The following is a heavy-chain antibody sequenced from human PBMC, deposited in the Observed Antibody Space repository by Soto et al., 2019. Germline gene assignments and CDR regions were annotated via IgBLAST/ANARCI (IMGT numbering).Heavy chain of an antibody. V-gene: IGHV3-30-3*01. CDR3: AVIAAAGNFDY. D-gene: IGHD6-13*01. CDR2: ISYDGSNK. J-gene: IGHJ4*02. CDR1: GFTFSSYA. Sequence: QVQLVESGGGVVQPGRSLRLSCAASGFTFSSYAMHWVRQAPGKGLEWVAVISYDGSNKYYADSVKGRFTISRDNSKNTLYLQMNSLRAEDTAVYYCAVIAAAGNFDYWGQGTLVTFSS.